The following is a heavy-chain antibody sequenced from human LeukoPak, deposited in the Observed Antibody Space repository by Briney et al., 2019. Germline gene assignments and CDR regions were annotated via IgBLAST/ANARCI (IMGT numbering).Heavy chain of an antibody. J-gene: IGHJ4*02. CDR3: ARDPKTYYYDSSGRSRGVFDY. CDR2: ISSSSSYI. D-gene: IGHD3-22*01. Sequence: GGSLRLSCAASGFTFSSYSMNWVRQAPGKGLEWVSSISSSSSYIYYADSVKGRFTISRDNAKNSLYLQMNSLRAEDTAVCYCARDPKTYYYDSSGRSRGVFDYWGQGTLVTVSS. V-gene: IGHV3-21*01. CDR1: GFTFSSYS.